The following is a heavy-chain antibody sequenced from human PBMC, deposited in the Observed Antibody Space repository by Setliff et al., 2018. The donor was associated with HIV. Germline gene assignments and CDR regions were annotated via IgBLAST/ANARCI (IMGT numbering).Heavy chain of an antibody. J-gene: IGHJ4*02. V-gene: IGHV4-38-2*01. CDR1: GYSISSGYY. D-gene: IGHD1-26*01. Sequence: SETLSLTCAVSGYSISSGYYWAWIRQSPGKGLDWIGSIHHSGTTYYNPSLKSRVTISVDTATNQVSLQVNSVTAVDTAVYYCARVPHRVVGTTTLLYHFDYWGRGTLVTVSS. CDR3: ARVPHRVVGTTTLLYHFDY. CDR2: IHHSGTT.